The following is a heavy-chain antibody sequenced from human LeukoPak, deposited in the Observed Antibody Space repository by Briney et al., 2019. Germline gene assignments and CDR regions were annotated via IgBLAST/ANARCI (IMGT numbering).Heavy chain of an antibody. Sequence: SETLSLTCAVYGGSFSGYYWSWIRQPPGKGLEWIGEINHSGSTNYNPSLKSRVTISVDTSKNQFSLKLSSVTAADTAVYYCARRRSIKVAFDIWGQGTMVTVSS. CDR2: INHSGST. CDR1: GGSFSGYY. CDR3: ARRRSIKVAFDI. V-gene: IGHV4-34*01. D-gene: IGHD2-21*01. J-gene: IGHJ3*02.